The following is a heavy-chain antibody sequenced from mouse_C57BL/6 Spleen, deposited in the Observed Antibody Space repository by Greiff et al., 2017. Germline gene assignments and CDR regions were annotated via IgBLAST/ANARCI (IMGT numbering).Heavy chain of an antibody. CDR1: GYAFTNYL. D-gene: IGHD2-3*01. V-gene: IGHV1-54*01. CDR3: ARRLYDGYYGWFAY. J-gene: IGHJ3*01. CDR2: INPGSGGT. Sequence: QVQLQQSGAELVRPGTSVKVSCKASGYAFTNYLIEWVKQRPGQGLEWIGVINPGSGGTNYNEKFKGKATLTADKSSSTAYMQLSSLTSEDSAVYFCARRLYDGYYGWFAYWGQVTLVTVSA.